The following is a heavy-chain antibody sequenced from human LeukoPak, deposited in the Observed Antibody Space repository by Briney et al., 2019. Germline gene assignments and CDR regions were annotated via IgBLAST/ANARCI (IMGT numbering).Heavy chain of an antibody. D-gene: IGHD3-10*01. V-gene: IGHV3-21*01. CDR3: ARETPEGGYYFDY. J-gene: IGHJ4*02. CDR1: GFTFSSYS. CDR2: ITSGSSNI. Sequence: PGGSLRLSCAASGFTFSSYSMNWVRQAPGKGLEWVSSITSGSSNIYYADSVKGRFTISRDNAKNSLYLQMNSLRAEDTAVYYCARETPEGGYYFDYWGQGTLVTVSS.